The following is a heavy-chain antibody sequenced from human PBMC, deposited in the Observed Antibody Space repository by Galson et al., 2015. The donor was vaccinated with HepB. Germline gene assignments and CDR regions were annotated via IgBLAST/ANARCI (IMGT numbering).Heavy chain of an antibody. Sequence: ALVKPTQTLTLTCTLSGFSLSTSGMCVSWIRQPPGKALEWLARIDWDDDKYYSTSLKTRLTIPQDTSKNQVVLAMTNMDPVDTATYYCARTPLVGATHFDYWGQGTLVTVSS. J-gene: IGHJ4*02. V-gene: IGHV2-70*11. CDR3: ARTPLVGATHFDY. CDR2: IDWDDDK. CDR1: GFSLSTSGMC. D-gene: IGHD1-26*01.